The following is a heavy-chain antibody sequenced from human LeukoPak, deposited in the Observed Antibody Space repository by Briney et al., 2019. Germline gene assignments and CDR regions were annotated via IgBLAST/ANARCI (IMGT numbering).Heavy chain of an antibody. CDR3: TRKSGGSQRKMDDWFDP. CDR2: ISNDGTYK. Sequence: GGSLRLSCAASGFTFSSYAMHWVRQAPDKGLEYVAVISNDGTYKYYGASVKGRFTISRDNSKNTLYLQMDRLRSEDTAVYSCTRKSGGSQRKMDDWFDPWGQGTLVIVSS. V-gene: IGHV3-30*04. CDR1: GFTFSSYA. D-gene: IGHD3-10*01. J-gene: IGHJ5*02.